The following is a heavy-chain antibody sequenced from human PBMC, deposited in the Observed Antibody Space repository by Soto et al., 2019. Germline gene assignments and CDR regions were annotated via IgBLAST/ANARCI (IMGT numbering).Heavy chain of an antibody. CDR3: ARVRVFTPHYFRIYV. D-gene: IGHD3-3*01. CDR2: INHSGST. Sequence: SETLSLTCGVYGGSFSNYYWSWIRQPPGKGLEWIGEINHSGSTNYNPSLESRVSISVDTSKRQFSLKLYSVTAADTAVYYWARVRVFTPHYFRIYVWDQGSKVTVSS. J-gene: IGHJ6*02. V-gene: IGHV4-34*01. CDR1: GGSFSNYY.